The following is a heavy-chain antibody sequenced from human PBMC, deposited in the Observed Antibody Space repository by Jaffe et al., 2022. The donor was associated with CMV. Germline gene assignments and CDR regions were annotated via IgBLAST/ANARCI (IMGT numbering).Heavy chain of an antibody. D-gene: IGHD6-6*01. V-gene: IGHV4-34*02. CDR2: INHSGST. CDR1: GGSFSLYY. Sequence: QVQLQQWGAGLLKPSETLSLTCAYGGSFSLYYWSWIRQSPGKGLEWIGEINHSGSTNYNPSLKSRVTISVDTSKKHFSLKLSSVTAADTAVYYCARARTAARQVGYYYYAMDVWGQGTTVTVSS. J-gene: IGHJ6*02. CDR3: ARARTAARQVGYYYYAMDV.